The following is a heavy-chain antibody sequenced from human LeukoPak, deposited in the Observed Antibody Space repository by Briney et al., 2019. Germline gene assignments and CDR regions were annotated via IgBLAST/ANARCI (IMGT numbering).Heavy chain of an antibody. Sequence: ASVKVSCEASGYTFGTYDINWVRQATGQGLEWMGWMNPNSGNTGYAQKFRGRVTMTRNISISTAYMELSSLRSEDTAVYYCASWSGYSKWGQGTLVTVSS. CDR2: MNPNSGNT. J-gene: IGHJ4*02. CDR3: ASWSGYSK. V-gene: IGHV1-8*01. D-gene: IGHD3-3*01. CDR1: GYTFGTYD.